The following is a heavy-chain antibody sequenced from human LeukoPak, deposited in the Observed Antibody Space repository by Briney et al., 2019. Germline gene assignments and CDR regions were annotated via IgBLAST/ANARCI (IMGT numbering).Heavy chain of an antibody. CDR3: ARREWYYYDSSGPGAFDI. Sequence: SETLSLTCTVSGGSISSSSYYWGWIRQPPGKGLEWIGSIYHSGSTYYNPSLKSRVTISVDTSKNQFSLKLSSVTAADTAVYYCARREWYYYDSSGPGAFDIWGQGTMVTVSS. J-gene: IGHJ3*02. CDR1: GGSISSSSYY. D-gene: IGHD3-22*01. V-gene: IGHV4-39*07. CDR2: IYHSGST.